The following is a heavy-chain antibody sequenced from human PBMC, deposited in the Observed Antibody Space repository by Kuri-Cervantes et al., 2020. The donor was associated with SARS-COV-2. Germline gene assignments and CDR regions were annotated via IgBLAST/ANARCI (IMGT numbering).Heavy chain of an antibody. Sequence: GESLKISCAAFGFTVSSNYMSWVRQAPGKGLEWVSVIYSGGSTYYVDSVKGRFTISRDNSKNTLYLQMNSLRAEDTAVYYCAKPTGLIAARRWFDPWGKGTLVTVSS. J-gene: IGHJ5*02. CDR2: IYSGGST. CDR1: GFTVSSNY. CDR3: AKPTGLIAARRWFDP. D-gene: IGHD6-6*01. V-gene: IGHV3-53*01.